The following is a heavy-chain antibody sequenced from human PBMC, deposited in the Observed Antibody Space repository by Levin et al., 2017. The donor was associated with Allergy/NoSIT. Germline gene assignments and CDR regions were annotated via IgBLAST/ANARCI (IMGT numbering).Heavy chain of an antibody. D-gene: IGHD6-19*01. CDR2: IWYDGSNK. CDR1: GFTFSSSG. CDR3: ARDSVYSSGWYGAYFDY. Sequence: LSLTCAASGFTFSSSGMHWVRQAPGKGLEWVAVIWYDGSNKYYADSVKGRFTISRDNSKNTLYLQMNSLRAEDTAVYYCARDSVYSSGWYGAYFDYWGQGTLVTVSS. V-gene: IGHV3-33*01. J-gene: IGHJ4*02.